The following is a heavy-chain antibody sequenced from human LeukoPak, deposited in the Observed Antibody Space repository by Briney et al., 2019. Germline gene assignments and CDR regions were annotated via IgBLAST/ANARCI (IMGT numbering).Heavy chain of an antibody. CDR3: AREVQLWFAGPHRYFDY. Sequence: PSETLSLTCTVSGGSISSYYWSWIRQPPGKGLEWIGEINHSGSTNYNPSLKSRVTISVDTSKNQFSLKLSSVTAADTAVYYCAREVQLWFAGPHRYFDYWGQGTLVTVSS. J-gene: IGHJ4*02. CDR1: GGSISSYY. CDR2: INHSGST. D-gene: IGHD5-18*01. V-gene: IGHV4-34*01.